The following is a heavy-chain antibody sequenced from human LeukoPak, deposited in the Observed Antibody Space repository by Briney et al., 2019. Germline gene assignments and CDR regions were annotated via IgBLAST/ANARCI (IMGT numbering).Heavy chain of an antibody. D-gene: IGHD1-26*01. CDR2: ISYDGSNK. Sequence: PGRSLRLSCAASGFTFSSYGMHWVRQAPGKGLEWVAVISYDGSNKYYADSVKGRFTISRDNSKNTLYLQMNSLRAEDTAVYYCAKFDAEYTGSYSYYYYMDVWGKGTTVTVSS. V-gene: IGHV3-30*18. J-gene: IGHJ6*03. CDR3: AKFDAEYTGSYSYYYYMDV. CDR1: GFTFSSYG.